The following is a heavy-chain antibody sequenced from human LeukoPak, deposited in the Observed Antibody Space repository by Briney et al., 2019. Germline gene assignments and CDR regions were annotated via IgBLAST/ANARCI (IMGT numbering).Heavy chain of an antibody. CDR3: ASPGGIGGNSDADF. Sequence: SETLSLTCTVPGVSIRDHYWSWIRQPPGKGLGWSGYIHYSGTTNYNPALKSRVSISLDTSKNQVSLEMYSVTAADTARYYCASPGGIGGNSDADFWGQGTLVTVFS. J-gene: IGHJ4*02. CDR1: GVSIRDHY. D-gene: IGHD4-23*01. V-gene: IGHV4-59*11. CDR2: IHYSGTT.